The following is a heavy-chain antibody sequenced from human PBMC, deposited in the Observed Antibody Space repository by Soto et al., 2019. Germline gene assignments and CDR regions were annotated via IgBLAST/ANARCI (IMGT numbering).Heavy chain of an antibody. CDR2: ISGSGGST. V-gene: IGHV3-23*01. CDR1: GFTFSSNA. J-gene: IGHJ3*02. CDR3: AKCRDGFHYGEVTAI. D-gene: IGHD5-12*01. Sequence: EVQLLESGGGLVQPGGSLRLSCAASGFTFSSNAMSWVRQAPGKGLEWVSFISGSGGSTYYADSVKGRFSISRDNSKNTLYLQMNSLRAEDTAVYYCAKCRDGFHYGEVTAIWGQGTIVTVSS.